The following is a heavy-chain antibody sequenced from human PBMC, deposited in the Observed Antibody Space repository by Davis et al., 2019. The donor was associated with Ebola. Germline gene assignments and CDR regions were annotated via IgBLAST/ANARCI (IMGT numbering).Heavy chain of an antibody. D-gene: IGHD5-12*01. CDR3: ARERYSGYGGIIGY. CDR2: ISYDGSNK. J-gene: IGHJ4*02. V-gene: IGHV3-30*03. CDR1: GFTFSSYG. Sequence: GGSLRLSCAASGFTFSSYGMHWVRQAPGKGLEWVAVISYDGSNKYYADSVKGRFTISRDNSKNTLYLQMNSLRAEDTAVYYCARERYSGYGGIIGYWGQGTLVTVSS.